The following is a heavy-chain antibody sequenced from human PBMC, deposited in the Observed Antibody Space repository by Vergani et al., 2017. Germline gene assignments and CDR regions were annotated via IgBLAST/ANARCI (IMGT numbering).Heavy chain of an antibody. Sequence: QVQLVESGGGVVQPGRSLRLSCAASGFTFSSYGMHWVRQAPGKGLEWVAVISYDGSNKYYVDSVKGRFTISRDNAKNSLYLQMNSLRAEDTAVYYCAKSGMEREYYDFWSGIAYFDYWGQGTLVTVSS. CDR3: AKSGMEREYYDFWSGIAYFDY. J-gene: IGHJ4*02. CDR1: GFTFSSYG. D-gene: IGHD3-3*01. CDR2: ISYDGSNK. V-gene: IGHV3-30*18.